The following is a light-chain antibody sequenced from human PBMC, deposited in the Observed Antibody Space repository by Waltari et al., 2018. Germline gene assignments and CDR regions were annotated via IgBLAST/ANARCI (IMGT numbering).Light chain of an antibody. CDR3: QQYNSYSLLT. Sequence: DIQMTQSPSTLSASVGDRVIITCRASQSISKWLAWYQQKPGKAPNLLIYKASTLESGDPSRFSGSESGTDFSLTISSLQPDDFATYNCQQYNSYSLLTFGGGTKIEIK. CDR2: KAS. J-gene: IGKJ4*01. CDR1: QSISKW. V-gene: IGKV1-5*03.